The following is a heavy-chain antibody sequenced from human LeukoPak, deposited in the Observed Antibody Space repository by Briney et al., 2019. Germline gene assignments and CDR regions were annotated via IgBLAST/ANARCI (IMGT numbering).Heavy chain of an antibody. D-gene: IGHD2-2*01. Sequence: ASVKVSCKASGYSFTNYFIHWVRQAPGQGLEWVGVINPSGRGTNYAQKFQGRVTMTTDTSTSTVYMELSSLRSEDTAVYCCARDLDSSNSIDYWGQGTLVTVSS. J-gene: IGHJ4*02. CDR1: GYSFTNYF. CDR2: INPSGRGT. V-gene: IGHV1-46*01. CDR3: ARDLDSSNSIDY.